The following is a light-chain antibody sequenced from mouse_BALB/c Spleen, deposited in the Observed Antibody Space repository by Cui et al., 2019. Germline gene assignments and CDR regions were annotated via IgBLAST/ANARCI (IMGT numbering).Light chain of an antibody. J-gene: IGKJ2*01. V-gene: IGKV8-19*01. CDR3: QNDYSYPT. CDR2: WAS. CDR1: QSLLNSGNQKNY. Sequence: DIEMTQSPSSLTVTAGEKVTMSCKSSQSLLNSGNQKNYLTWYQQKPGQPPKLLIYWASTRESGVPDRFTGSGSGTDFTLTISSVQAEDLAVYYCQNDYSYPTFGGGTKLEIK.